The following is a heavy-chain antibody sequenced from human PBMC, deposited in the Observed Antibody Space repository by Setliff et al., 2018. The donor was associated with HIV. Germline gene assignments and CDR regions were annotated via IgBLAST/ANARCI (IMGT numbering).Heavy chain of an antibody. CDR1: GYTFTSYY. J-gene: IGHJ3*02. V-gene: IGHV1-46*01. CDR2: INPSGGST. CDR3: FSRGEDAFDI. D-gene: IGHD3-10*01. Sequence: ASVKVSCKASGYTFTSYYIHWVRQAPGQGLEWMGRINPSGGSTSYAQKFQGRVTMTRDTSTSTVYMELSSLRSEDTAVYYCFSRGEDAFDIWGQGTMVTVSS.